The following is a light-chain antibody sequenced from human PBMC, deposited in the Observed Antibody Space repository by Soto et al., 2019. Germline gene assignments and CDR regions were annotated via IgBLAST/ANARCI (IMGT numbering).Light chain of an antibody. CDR2: DTT. CDR1: TGAVTSGHY. Sequence: QAVVTQEPSLTVSPGGTVTLTCGSTTGAVTSGHYPSWFQQQPGQAPRTLSYDTTNKHSWTPARFSGSLLGGKAALTLSGAQPEDEAEYYCLLSYNGGRVFGGGTKLTVL. V-gene: IGLV7-46*01. CDR3: LLSYNGGRV. J-gene: IGLJ3*02.